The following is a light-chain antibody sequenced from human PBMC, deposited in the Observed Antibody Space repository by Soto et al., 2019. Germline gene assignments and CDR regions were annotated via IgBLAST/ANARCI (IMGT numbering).Light chain of an antibody. CDR2: DTS. Sequence: QAVVTQEPPLTVSPGGTVTLTCGSSTGAVTSGHYPHWFQQKPGQAPRTLIYDTSIKHSWTPARFSGSLLGGKAALTLSGAQPEDEADYYCLVIYTGVGEVFGTGTKVTVL. CDR1: TGAVTSGHY. CDR3: LVIYTGVGEV. V-gene: IGLV7-46*01. J-gene: IGLJ1*01.